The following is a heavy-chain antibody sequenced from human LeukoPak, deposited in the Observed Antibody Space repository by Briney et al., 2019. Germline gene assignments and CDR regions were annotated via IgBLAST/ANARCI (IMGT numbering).Heavy chain of an antibody. V-gene: IGHV4-39*01. CDR2: IYYSGST. J-gene: IGHJ4*02. CDR3: ARVESSMYYYDSSGYAFDY. D-gene: IGHD3-22*01. CDR1: GGSISSSSYY. Sequence: SQTLSLTCTVSGGSISSSSYYWGWIRQPPGKGLEWLGSIYYSGSTYYNPSLKSRVTISVDTSKNQFSLKLSSVTAADTAVYYCARVESSMYYYDSSGYAFDYWGQGTLVTVSS.